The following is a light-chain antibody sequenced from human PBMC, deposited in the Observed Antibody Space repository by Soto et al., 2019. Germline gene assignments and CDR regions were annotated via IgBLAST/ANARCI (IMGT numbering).Light chain of an antibody. CDR3: SSYAGNHILA. CDR2: EGT. Sequence: QSALTQPPSASGSPGQSVTISCTGTSSDIGGYNSVSWYQHSPGKAPKLILYEGTNRPSGVPNRFSGSKSGNTASLTVSGRQADDEGDYYCSSYAGNHILAFGGGTKLTVL. CDR1: SSDIGGYNS. J-gene: IGLJ2*01. V-gene: IGLV2-8*01.